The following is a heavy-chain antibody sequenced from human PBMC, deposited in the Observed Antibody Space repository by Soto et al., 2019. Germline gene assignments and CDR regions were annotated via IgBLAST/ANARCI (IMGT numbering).Heavy chain of an antibody. CDR3: ARSTSYYYGSGSYRYYYYMDV. D-gene: IGHD3-10*01. CDR2: INPNSGGT. Sequence: ASVKVSCKASGYTFTGYYMHWVRQAPGQGLEWMGWINPNSGGTNYAQKFQGWVTMTRDTSISTAYMELSRLRSDDTAVYYCARSTSYYYGSGSYRYYYYMDVWGKGTTVTVS. J-gene: IGHJ6*03. CDR1: GYTFTGYY. V-gene: IGHV1-2*04.